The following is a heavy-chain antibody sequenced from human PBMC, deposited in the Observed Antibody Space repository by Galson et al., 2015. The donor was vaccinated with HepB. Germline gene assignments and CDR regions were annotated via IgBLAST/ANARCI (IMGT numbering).Heavy chain of an antibody. CDR3: VFRRGNDLKPLDS. V-gene: IGHV3-48*02. CDR2: ISSSSTTI. CDR1: TFIFSTYS. Sequence: SLRLSCTASTFIFSTYSMNRVRQAPGKGLEWISYISSSSTTIYYADSVKGRFTISRDNAKHSLYLQMNSLRDEDTAVYYCVFRRGNDLKPLDSWGLGTLITVSS. J-gene: IGHJ4*02. D-gene: IGHD4-23*01.